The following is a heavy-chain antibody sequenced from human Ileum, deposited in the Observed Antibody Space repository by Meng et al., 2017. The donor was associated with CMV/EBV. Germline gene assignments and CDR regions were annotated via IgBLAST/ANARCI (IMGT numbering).Heavy chain of an antibody. D-gene: IGHD1-26*01. V-gene: IGHV3-23*01. Sequence: GESLKISCVASGFTFTNYAMSWVRQAPGKGLEWVSGISGSGVSTNYADSVKGRFTISRDNSKNMLYLQMDSLKPEDTAIYYCAKPMGATAYYFDYWGQGTLVTVSS. J-gene: IGHJ4*02. CDR3: AKPMGATAYYFDY. CDR1: GFTFTNYA. CDR2: ISGSGVST.